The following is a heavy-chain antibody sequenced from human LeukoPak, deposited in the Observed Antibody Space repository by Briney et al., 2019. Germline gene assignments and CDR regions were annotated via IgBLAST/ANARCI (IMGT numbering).Heavy chain of an antibody. CDR1: GDSISSAY. V-gene: IGHV4-59*01. D-gene: IGHD2-21*01. CDR2: IYYSGST. J-gene: IGHJ4*02. CDR3: ARGPYGRSDY. Sequence: PSETLSLTCIVSGDSISSAYWNWIRQPPGRGLEWIGYIYYSGSTNYNPSLKSRVSMSLDTSKNQFSLKLSSVTAAHTAVYYCARGPYGRSDYWGQGMLVTVSS.